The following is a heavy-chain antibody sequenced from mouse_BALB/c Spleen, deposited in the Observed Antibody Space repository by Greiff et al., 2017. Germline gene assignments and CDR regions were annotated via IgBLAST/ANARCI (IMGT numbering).Heavy chain of an antibody. J-gene: IGHJ1*01. CDR1: GYTFSSYW. Sequence: QVQLKQSGAELMKPGASVKISCKATGYTFSSYWIEWVKQRPGHGLEWIGEILPGSGSTNYNEKFKGKATFTADTSSNTAYMQLSSLTSEDSAVYYCARWPYYGSSWYFDVWGAGTTVTVSS. CDR3: ARWPYYGSSWYFDV. D-gene: IGHD1-1*01. CDR2: ILPGSGST. V-gene: IGHV1-9*01.